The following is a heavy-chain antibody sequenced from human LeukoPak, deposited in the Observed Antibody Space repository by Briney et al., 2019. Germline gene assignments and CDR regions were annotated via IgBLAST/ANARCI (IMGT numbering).Heavy chain of an antibody. J-gene: IGHJ4*02. D-gene: IGHD1-26*01. Sequence: GGSLRLSCAASGFTFSSYAMSWVRQAPGKGLEWVSTISVSGGGTYYADSVKGRFTISRDNSKHTLYLQMNSLRAEDTAVYYCAKGQSNSGFDYWGQGTLVTDSS. CDR2: ISVSGGGT. CDR1: GFTFSSYA. CDR3: AKGQSNSGFDY. V-gene: IGHV3-23*01.